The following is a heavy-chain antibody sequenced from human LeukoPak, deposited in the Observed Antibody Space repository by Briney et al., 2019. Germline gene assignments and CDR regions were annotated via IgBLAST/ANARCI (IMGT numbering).Heavy chain of an antibody. V-gene: IGHV3-30*02. CDR2: IRYDGSNK. D-gene: IGHD1-26*01. Sequence: GGSLRLSCAASGFTFSSYGMHWVRQAPGKGLEWVAFIRYDGSNKYYADSVKGRFTISRDNSKNTLYLQMNSLRAEDTAVYYCAKDRSGSYSQGLDYWGQGTLVTVSS. CDR1: GFTFSSYG. CDR3: AKDRSGSYSQGLDY. J-gene: IGHJ4*02.